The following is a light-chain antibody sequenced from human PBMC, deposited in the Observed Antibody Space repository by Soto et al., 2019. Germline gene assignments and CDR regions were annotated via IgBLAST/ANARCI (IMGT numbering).Light chain of an antibody. CDR2: WAS. CDR3: QEYYSTPIT. Sequence: DIVMTQSPDSLAVSLGERATINCKSSQSVLYSSNNKNYLALYQQKPGQPPKLRIYWASTRESGVPDRFSGRGSGTDFTLTISSLHAEDVAVYYCQEYYSTPITFGGGTKVEIK. V-gene: IGKV4-1*01. J-gene: IGKJ4*01. CDR1: QSVLYSSNNKNY.